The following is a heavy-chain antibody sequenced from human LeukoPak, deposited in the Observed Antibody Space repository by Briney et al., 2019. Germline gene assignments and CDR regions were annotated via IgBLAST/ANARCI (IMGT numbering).Heavy chain of an antibody. V-gene: IGHV3-23*01. D-gene: IGHD2-2*01. CDR3: AKVRRGPVPAASCFDY. CDR2: ISGSGGST. Sequence: GGSLRLSCAASGFTFSSYAMSWVRQAPGKGLEWVTAISGSGGSTYYADSVKGRFTISRDNSKNTLYLQMNSLRAEDTAVYYCAKVRRGPVPAASCFDYWGQGTLVTVSS. J-gene: IGHJ4*02. CDR1: GFTFSSYA.